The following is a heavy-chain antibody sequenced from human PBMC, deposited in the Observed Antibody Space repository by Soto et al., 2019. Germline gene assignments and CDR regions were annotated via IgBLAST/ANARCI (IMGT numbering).Heavy chain of an antibody. J-gene: IGHJ4*02. CDR1: GYTFTSYG. V-gene: IGHV1-18*01. CDR2: ISAYNGNT. CDR3: ARDRYSSGWYFDY. D-gene: IGHD6-19*01. Sequence: GASVKVSCKASGYTFTSYGISWVRRAPGQGLEWMGWISAYNGNTNYAQKLQGRVTMTTDTSTSTAYMKQRSLRSDDTAVYYCARDRYSSGWYFDYWGQGTQVPVSS.